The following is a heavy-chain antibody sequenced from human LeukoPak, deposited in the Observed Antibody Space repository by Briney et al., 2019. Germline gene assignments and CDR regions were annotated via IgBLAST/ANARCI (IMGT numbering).Heavy chain of an antibody. V-gene: IGHV3-23*01. Sequence: GGSLRLSCAASGFTFSSYAMSWVRQAPGKGLEWVSAISATASNTYYADSVKGRFTMSRESAKNSLYLQMNSLRAGDTAVYYCARAVAGTHWFDPWGQGTLVIVSS. CDR2: ISATASNT. CDR1: GFTFSSYA. J-gene: IGHJ5*02. CDR3: ARAVAGTHWFDP. D-gene: IGHD6-19*01.